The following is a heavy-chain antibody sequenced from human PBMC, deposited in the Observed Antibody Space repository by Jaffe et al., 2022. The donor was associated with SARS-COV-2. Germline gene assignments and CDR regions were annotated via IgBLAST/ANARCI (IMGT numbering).Heavy chain of an antibody. D-gene: IGHD3-3*01. CDR2: INPSSTTM. CDR1: GFTFTDYH. CDR3: ARLGLFDY. J-gene: IGHJ4*02. V-gene: IGHV3-11*01. Sequence: QVQLVESGGGLVKPGGSLRLSCAASGFTFTDYHMSWVRQAPGKGLEWVSYINPSSTTMYYADSVKGRFTVSRDNAKNSLYLQMDSLRAEDTAIYYCARLGLFDYWGRGTLVTVSS.